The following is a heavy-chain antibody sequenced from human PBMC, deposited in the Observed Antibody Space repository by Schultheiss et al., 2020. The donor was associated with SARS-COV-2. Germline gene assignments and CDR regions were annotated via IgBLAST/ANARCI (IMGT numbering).Heavy chain of an antibody. D-gene: IGHD1-26*01. CDR2: IYYSGST. CDR3: ARDKVGAPYYYYGMDV. Sequence: SETLSLTCTVSGGSISSYYWSWIRQPPGKGLEWIGYIYYSGSTYYNPSLKSRVTISVDTSKNQFSLKLSSVTAADTAVYYCARDKVGAPYYYYGMDVWGQGTTVTVSS. CDR1: GGSISSYY. V-gene: IGHV4-4*08. J-gene: IGHJ6*02.